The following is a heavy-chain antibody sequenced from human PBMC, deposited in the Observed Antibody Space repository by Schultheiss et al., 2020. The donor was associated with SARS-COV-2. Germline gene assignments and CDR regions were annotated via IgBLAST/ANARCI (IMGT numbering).Heavy chain of an antibody. J-gene: IGHJ2*01. D-gene: IGHD4-11*01. V-gene: IGHV3-74*01. CDR3: VRRKATVTTPTYWYSDL. Sequence: GGSLRLSCAASGFTFSDYYMSWIRQAPGKGLVWVSRINSDGSSTSYADSVKGRFTISRDNAKNTLYLQMNSLRAEDTAVYYCVRRKATVTTPTYWYSDLWGRGTLVTVSS. CDR2: INSDGSST. CDR1: GFTFSDYY.